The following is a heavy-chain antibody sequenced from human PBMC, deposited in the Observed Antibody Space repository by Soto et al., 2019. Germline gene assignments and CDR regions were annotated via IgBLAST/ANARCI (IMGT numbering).Heavy chain of an antibody. CDR2: IYSGGGT. Sequence: EVQLVESGGGLVQPGGSLRLSCAASGLTVSTNPMSWVRQAPGKGLEWVSVIYSGGGTHYADSVKGRFTISRDKSKNTVYLQMYNLRAEDTAVYYCARDGSGYWGQGTLVTVSS. V-gene: IGHV3-66*01. CDR1: GLTVSTNP. CDR3: ARDGSGY. J-gene: IGHJ4*02.